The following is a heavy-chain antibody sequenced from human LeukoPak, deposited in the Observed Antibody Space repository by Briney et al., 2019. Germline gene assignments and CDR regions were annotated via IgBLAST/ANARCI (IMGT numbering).Heavy chain of an antibody. D-gene: IGHD1-14*01. Sequence: GGSLRLSCAASGFTFSSYAMSWVRQAPGKGLEWVSAISGSGGSTYYADSVKGRFTISRDNSKNTLYLQMNSLRAEDTAVYYCVGQPNRTEFDYWGQGTLVTVSS. V-gene: IGHV3-23*01. J-gene: IGHJ4*02. CDR1: GFTFSSYA. CDR2: ISGSGGST. CDR3: VGQPNRTEFDY.